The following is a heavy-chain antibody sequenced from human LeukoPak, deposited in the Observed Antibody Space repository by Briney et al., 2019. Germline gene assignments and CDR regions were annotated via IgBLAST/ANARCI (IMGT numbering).Heavy chain of an antibody. D-gene: IGHD3-22*01. V-gene: IGHV4-34*01. Sequence: PSETLSLTCVVHGGSFSGYYWSWIRQPPGKGLEWIGEINHSGSTNYHPSVKGRVTISVDTSKNQFSLKLSSVTAADTAVYYCARGYDSSDYPFDYWGQGTLVTVSS. J-gene: IGHJ4*02. CDR1: GGSFSGYY. CDR2: INHSGST. CDR3: ARGYDSSDYPFDY.